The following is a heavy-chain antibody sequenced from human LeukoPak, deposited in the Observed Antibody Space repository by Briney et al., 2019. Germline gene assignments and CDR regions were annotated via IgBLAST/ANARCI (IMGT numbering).Heavy chain of an antibody. D-gene: IGHD3-3*01. Sequence: GGSLRLSCAASGFTFSNYAMSWVRQAPGQGLAWVSGISGSGDTTYYSDSVEGRFSISRDNSKNTLCLEMSSLRAEDTAVYFCAKDQVRFLEGLPYYFDLWGRGSLVIVSS. CDR1: GFTFSNYA. V-gene: IGHV3-23*01. CDR3: AKDQVRFLEGLPYYFDL. CDR2: ISGSGDTT. J-gene: IGHJ4*02.